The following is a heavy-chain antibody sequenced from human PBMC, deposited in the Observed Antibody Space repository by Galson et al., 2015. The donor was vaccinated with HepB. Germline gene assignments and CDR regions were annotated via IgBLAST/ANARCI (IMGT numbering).Heavy chain of an antibody. V-gene: IGHV1-69*13. CDR3: ARGGGGDYQHTHAYYFDY. J-gene: IGHJ4*02. Sequence: SVKVSCKASGGTFSSYAISWVRQAPEQGLEWMGGIIPIFGTANYAQKFQGRVTITADESTSTAYMELSSLRSEDTAVYYCARGGGGDYQHTHAYYFDYWGQGTLVTVSS. CDR1: GGTFSSYA. D-gene: IGHD4-17*01. CDR2: IIPIFGTA.